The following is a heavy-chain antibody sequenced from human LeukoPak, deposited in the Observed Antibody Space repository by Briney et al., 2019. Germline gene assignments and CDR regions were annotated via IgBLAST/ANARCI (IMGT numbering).Heavy chain of an antibody. CDR1: GFTFSSYA. Sequence: GGSLRLSCAASGFTFSSYAVHWVRQAPGKGLEWVAGISYDGSNKYYADSVKGRFTISRDNSKNTVFLEMNSLRSEDTALYLCARDAGWLRFYWYFDLWGRGTLVAVSS. CDR2: ISYDGSNK. CDR3: ARDAGWLRFYWYFDL. V-gene: IGHV3-30-3*01. D-gene: IGHD5-24*01. J-gene: IGHJ2*01.